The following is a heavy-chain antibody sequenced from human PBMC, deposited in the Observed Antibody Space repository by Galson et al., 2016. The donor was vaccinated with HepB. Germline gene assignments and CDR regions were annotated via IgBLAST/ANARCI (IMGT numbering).Heavy chain of an antibody. CDR3: SREITGSYFD. CDR1: GFTFNAHW. D-gene: IGHD3-10*01. J-gene: IGHJ4*02. CDR2: IRGDGIVS. Sequence: SLRLSCAASGFTFNAHWMNWVRQAPGKGLEWVANIRGDGIVSYYAESVRGRFTISRDNAKNSLYMQMNGLRVDETADYYCSREITGSYFDWGQGTLVTVSS. V-gene: IGHV3-7*01.